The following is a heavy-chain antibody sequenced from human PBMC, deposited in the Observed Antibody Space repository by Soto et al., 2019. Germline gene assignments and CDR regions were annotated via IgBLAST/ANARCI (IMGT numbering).Heavy chain of an antibody. CDR1: GGTFSSYA. V-gene: IGHV1-69*01. Sequence: QVQLVQSGAEVKKPGSSVKVSCKASGGTFSSYAISWVRQAPGQGGEWMGGIVPILGTANYAQKFQGRVTITADESTSTAYMELSSLRSEDTAVYYCARAFPNIHVEMATSGFDYWGQGTLVTVSS. D-gene: IGHD5-12*01. J-gene: IGHJ4*02. CDR2: IVPILGTA. CDR3: ARAFPNIHVEMATSGFDY.